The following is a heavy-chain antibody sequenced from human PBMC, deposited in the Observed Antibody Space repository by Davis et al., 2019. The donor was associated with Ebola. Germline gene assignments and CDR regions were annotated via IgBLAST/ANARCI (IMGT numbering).Heavy chain of an antibody. D-gene: IGHD1-1*01. J-gene: IGHJ6*02. CDR3: ARRVELYYYGMDV. Sequence: ASAKVSCKASGYTFTGYYMHWVRQAPGQGLEWMGWINPNSGGTNYAQKLQGSVTMTTDTSTSTAYMELRSLRSDDTAVYSCARRVELYYYGMDVWGQGTTVTVSS. CDR2: INPNSGGT. CDR1: GYTFTGYY. V-gene: IGHV1-2*02.